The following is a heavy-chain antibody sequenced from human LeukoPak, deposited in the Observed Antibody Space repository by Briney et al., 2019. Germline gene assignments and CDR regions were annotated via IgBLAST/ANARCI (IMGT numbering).Heavy chain of an antibody. CDR2: IRYDGSNT. V-gene: IGHV3-30*02. CDR1: GFTFSSYG. J-gene: IGHJ4*02. CDR3: AKARDYSGGWYSVCDY. Sequence: GGSLRLSCAASGFTFSSYGMHWVRQAPGKGLEWVAFIRYDGSNTYHTDSVKGRVTISRDNSKNTLYLQMNSLRAEDTAVYYCAKARDYSGGWYSVCDYWGQGTLVTVSS. D-gene: IGHD6-19*01.